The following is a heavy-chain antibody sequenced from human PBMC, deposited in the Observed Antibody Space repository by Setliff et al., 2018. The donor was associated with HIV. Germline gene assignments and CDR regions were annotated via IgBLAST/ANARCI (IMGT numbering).Heavy chain of an antibody. CDR1: GFNFKTYG. D-gene: IGHD3-16*01. CDR3: AAVPWGHSSLIIDH. V-gene: IGHV3-48*02. CDR2: IGSSNHGI. J-gene: IGHJ4*02. Sequence: GGSLRLSCAASGFNFKTYGMTWVRQAPGKGLDWVAHIGSSNHGIHYTASVQGRFTVSRDNANNLLFLQMNNLRDEDTAVYYCAAVPWGHSSLIIDHWGQGTPVTVSS.